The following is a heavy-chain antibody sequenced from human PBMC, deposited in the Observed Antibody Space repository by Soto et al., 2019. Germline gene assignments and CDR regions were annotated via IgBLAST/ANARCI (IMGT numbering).Heavy chain of an antibody. CDR3: ARSRTTWSSSWFDP. V-gene: IGHV4-31*03. J-gene: IGHJ5*02. CDR1: GGSISSGGYY. CDR2: IYYSGST. D-gene: IGHD1-7*01. Sequence: QVQLQESGPGLVKPSQTLSLTCTVSGGSISSGGYYWSWIRQHPGKGLEWIGYIYYSGSTYYNPSLKSRVTISVDTSKNQFSRKLSSVTAADTAVYYCARSRTTWSSSWFDPWGQGTLVTVSS.